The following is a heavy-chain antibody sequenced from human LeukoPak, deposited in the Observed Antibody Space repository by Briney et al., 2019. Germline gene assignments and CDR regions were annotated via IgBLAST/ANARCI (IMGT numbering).Heavy chain of an antibody. D-gene: IGHD2-15*01. CDR1: GFTFSTYS. Sequence: GGSLRLSCAASGFTFSTYSMNWVRQAPGKGLEWVSYISSSGNTIYYADSVKGRFTISRDNAQNSLYLQMNSLRAEDTAVYYCARPASTSPLGYWGQGTLVTVSS. CDR2: ISSSGNTI. V-gene: IGHV3-48*04. J-gene: IGHJ4*02. CDR3: ARPASTSPLGY.